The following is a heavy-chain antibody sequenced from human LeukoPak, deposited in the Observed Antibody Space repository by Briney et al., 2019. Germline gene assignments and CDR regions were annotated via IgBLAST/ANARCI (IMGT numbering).Heavy chain of an antibody. D-gene: IGHD3-22*01. CDR1: GGSISSGGYS. Sequence: SETLSLTCAVSGGSISSGGYSWSWIRQPPGKGLEWIGYIYHSGSTYYNPSLKSRVTISVDRSKNQFSLKLSSVTAADTAVYYCARNYYYDSSGWTDAFDIWGQGTVVTVSS. J-gene: IGHJ3*02. CDR2: IYHSGST. V-gene: IGHV4-30-2*01. CDR3: ARNYYYDSSGWTDAFDI.